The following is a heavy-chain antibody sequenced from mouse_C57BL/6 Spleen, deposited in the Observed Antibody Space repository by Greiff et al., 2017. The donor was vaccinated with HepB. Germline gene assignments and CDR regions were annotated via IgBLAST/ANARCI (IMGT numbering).Heavy chain of an antibody. D-gene: IGHD2-3*01. Sequence: EVKLMESGGDLVKPGGSLKLSCAASGFTFSSYGMSWVRQTPDKRLEWVATISSGGSYTYYPDSVKGRFTISRDNAKNTLYLQMSSLKSEDTAMYYCARPLIYDGYTWFAYWGQGTLVTVSA. V-gene: IGHV5-6*01. CDR1: GFTFSSYG. CDR3: ARPLIYDGYTWFAY. CDR2: ISSGGSYT. J-gene: IGHJ3*01.